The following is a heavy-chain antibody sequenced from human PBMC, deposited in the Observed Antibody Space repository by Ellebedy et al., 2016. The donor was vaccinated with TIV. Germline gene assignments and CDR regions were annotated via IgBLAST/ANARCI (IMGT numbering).Heavy chain of an antibody. Sequence: AASVKVSCKASGYTFTGYYMHWARQAPGQGLEWMGWINPNSGGTNYAQKFQGRVTMTRDTSISTAYMELRRLRSDDTAVYYCARAPDSGWANWFDPWGQGTLVTVSS. CDR1: GYTFTGYY. CDR3: ARAPDSGWANWFDP. D-gene: IGHD6-19*01. J-gene: IGHJ5*02. CDR2: INPNSGGT. V-gene: IGHV1-2*02.